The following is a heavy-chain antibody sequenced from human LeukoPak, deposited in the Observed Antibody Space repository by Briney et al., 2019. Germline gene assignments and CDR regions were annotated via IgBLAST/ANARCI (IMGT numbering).Heavy chain of an antibody. CDR2: IIPIFGTA. Sequence: GASVKVSCKASGGTFSSYAISWVRQAPGQGLEWMGGIIPIFGTANYAQKFQGRVTITADESTSTAYMGLSSLRSEDTAVYYCAKSGSPEYYFDYWGQGTLVTVSS. CDR3: AKSGSPEYYFDY. CDR1: GGTFSSYA. J-gene: IGHJ4*02. V-gene: IGHV1-69*13. D-gene: IGHD5-12*01.